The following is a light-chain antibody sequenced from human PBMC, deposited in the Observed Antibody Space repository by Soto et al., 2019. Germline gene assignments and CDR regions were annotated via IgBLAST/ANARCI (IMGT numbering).Light chain of an antibody. CDR3: ETWDDSMRGI. CDR2: SNN. Sequence: QSVLTQPPSASGTPGQRVTISCSGNRSNIGSNTVHWYQQLPGTAARLLIYSNNQRRSGVPDRFSGSKSGTSASLAISGLQSEDEAAYYCETWDDSMRGIFGGGTKLTVL. J-gene: IGLJ2*01. CDR1: RSNIGSNT. V-gene: IGLV1-44*01.